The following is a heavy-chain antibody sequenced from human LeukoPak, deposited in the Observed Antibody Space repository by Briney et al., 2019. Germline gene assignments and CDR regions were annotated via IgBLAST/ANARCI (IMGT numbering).Heavy chain of an antibody. Sequence: GRSLRLSCAASGFTLSDFWMSWVRQAPGKGLEWVSAISGSGGSTYYADSVKGRFTISRDNSKNTLYLQMNSLRAEDTAVYYCAKCFSGVITIFGVPRGPFDYWGQGTLVTVSS. V-gene: IGHV3-23*01. D-gene: IGHD3-3*01. CDR3: AKCFSGVITIFGVPRGPFDY. J-gene: IGHJ4*02. CDR2: ISGSGGST. CDR1: GFTLSDFW.